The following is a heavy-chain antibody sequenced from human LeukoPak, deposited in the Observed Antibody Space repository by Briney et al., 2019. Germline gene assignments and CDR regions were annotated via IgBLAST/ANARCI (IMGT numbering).Heavy chain of an antibody. J-gene: IGHJ4*02. V-gene: IGHV4-30-2*01. D-gene: IGHD6-19*01. CDR1: GGSISSGGYY. CDR3: ARVRKQWLDY. CDR2: IYHSGST. Sequence: SETLSLTCTVSGGSISSGGYYWSWIRQPPGKGLEWIGYIYHSGSTYYNPSLKSRVTISVDRSKNQFSLKLSSVTAADTAVYYCARVRKQWLDYRGQGTLVTVSS.